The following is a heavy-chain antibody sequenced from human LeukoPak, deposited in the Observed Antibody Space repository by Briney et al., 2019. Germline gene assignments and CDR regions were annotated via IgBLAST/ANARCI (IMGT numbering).Heavy chain of an antibody. J-gene: IGHJ5*02. CDR2: TYYRSKWYN. CDR1: GDSVSSNSAA. CDR3: ARAHFEITMIVVVPNNWFDP. D-gene: IGHD3-22*01. Sequence: SQTLSLTCAISGDSVSSNSAAWNWIRQSPSRGLEWLGRTYYRSKWYNDYAVSVKSRITINPDTSKNQFSLKLSSVTAADTAMYYCARAHFEITMIVVVPNNWFDPWGQGTLVTVSS. V-gene: IGHV6-1*01.